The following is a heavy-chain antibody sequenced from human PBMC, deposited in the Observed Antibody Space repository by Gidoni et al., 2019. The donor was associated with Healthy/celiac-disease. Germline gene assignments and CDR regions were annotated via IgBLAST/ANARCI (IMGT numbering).Heavy chain of an antibody. CDR3: AHAVTYYDFWSGYYFPGGAFDI. D-gene: IGHD3-3*01. CDR1: GFSLSTSGVG. Sequence: QITLKESGPTLVKPTQTLTLTCTFSGFSLSTSGVGVGWIRQPPGKALEWLALIYWNDDKRYSPSLKSRLTITKDTSKNQVVLTMTNMDPVDTATYYCAHAVTYYDFWSGYYFPGGAFDIWGQGTMVTVSS. J-gene: IGHJ3*02. CDR2: IYWNDDK. V-gene: IGHV2-5*01.